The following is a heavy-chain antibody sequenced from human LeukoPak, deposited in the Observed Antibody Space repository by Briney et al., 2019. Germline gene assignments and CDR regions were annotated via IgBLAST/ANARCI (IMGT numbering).Heavy chain of an antibody. CDR3: AKVPSADYGAYCGGDCYPNDAFDI. CDR1: GFTFSSYG. V-gene: IGHV3-30*02. J-gene: IGHJ3*02. D-gene: IGHD2-21*01. Sequence: GGSLRLSCAASGFTFSSYGMHWVRQAPGKGLEWVAFIRYDGSNKYYADSVKGRFTISRDNSKNTLYLQMNSLRAEDTAVYYCAKVPSADYGAYCGGDCYPNDAFDIWGQGTMVTVSS. CDR2: IRYDGSNK.